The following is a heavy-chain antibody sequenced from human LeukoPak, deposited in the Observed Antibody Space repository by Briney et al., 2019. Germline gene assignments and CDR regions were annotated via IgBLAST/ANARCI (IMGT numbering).Heavy chain of an antibody. CDR2: IKQDGSVE. Sequence: GGSLRLSCAASGVMFPSYWMTWVRQAPGKGLEWVANIKQDGSVEYYVVSVKGRFTISRDNAKESLYLQMNSLRAEDTAVYYCARIGYSSSSFDFWGQGTLVTVSS. J-gene: IGHJ4*02. CDR1: GVMFPSYW. V-gene: IGHV3-7*05. D-gene: IGHD6-6*01. CDR3: ARIGYSSSSFDF.